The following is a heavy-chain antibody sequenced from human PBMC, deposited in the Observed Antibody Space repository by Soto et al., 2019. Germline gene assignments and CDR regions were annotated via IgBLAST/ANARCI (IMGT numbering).Heavy chain of an antibody. V-gene: IGHV1-69*13. CDR2: IIPIFGTA. J-gene: IGHJ3*02. CDR3: ARAVAGPDAFDI. CDR1: GGSFSSYA. D-gene: IGHD6-19*01. Sequence: SVKVSFKASGGSFSSYAISWVRQAPGQGLEWMGGIIPIFGTANYAQKFQGRVTITADESTSTAYMELSSLRSEDTAVYYCARAVAGPDAFDIWGQGTMVTGSS.